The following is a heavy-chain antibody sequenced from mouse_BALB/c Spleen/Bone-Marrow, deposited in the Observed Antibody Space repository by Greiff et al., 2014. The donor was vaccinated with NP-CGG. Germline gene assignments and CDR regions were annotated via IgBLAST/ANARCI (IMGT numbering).Heavy chain of an antibody. D-gene: IGHD1-2*01. Sequence: EVQLVESGGGLVQPGGSLRLSCAPSGFTFTDYYMSWVRQPPGKALEWLGFISNKANGYTTEYSASVKGRFTISRDNSQSILYLQMNTLRAEDSATYYCARDRTTATLYWYFDVWGAGTTVTVSS. V-gene: IGHV7-3*02. CDR2: ISNKANGYTT. CDR1: GFTFTDYY. CDR3: ARDRTTATLYWYFDV. J-gene: IGHJ1*01.